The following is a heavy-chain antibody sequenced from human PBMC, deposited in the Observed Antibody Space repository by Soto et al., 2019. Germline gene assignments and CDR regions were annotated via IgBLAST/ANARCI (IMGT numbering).Heavy chain of an antibody. CDR2: ITWDGGST. CDR1: GFIFDDYT. V-gene: IGHV3-43*01. Sequence: VQLVESGGVVVQPGGSLRLSCAASGFIFDDYTMHWVRQAPGKGLEWVSLITWDGGSTYYADSVKGQFTISRENSRNSQYLQMNSLRTEDTAFYYCAKGGYTYGGQIDYWGQGTLVTVSS. D-gene: IGHD5-18*01. J-gene: IGHJ4*02. CDR3: AKGGYTYGGQIDY.